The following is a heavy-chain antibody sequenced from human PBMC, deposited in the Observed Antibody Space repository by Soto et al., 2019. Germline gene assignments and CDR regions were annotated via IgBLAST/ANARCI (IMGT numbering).Heavy chain of an antibody. J-gene: IGHJ6*03. CDR3: ARDWYFDGSGSPNHMDV. CDR2: ISAHNGNS. V-gene: IGHV1-18*01. D-gene: IGHD3-10*01. CDR1: GYTFSNYG. Sequence: QVQLVQSGDEMRKPGASVKVSCQASGYTFSNYGITWVRQAPGQGLEWMGWISAHNGNSKYAQSLQGRLTLTTDTSTSTAYMELRSLRSDDTAVYYCARDWYFDGSGSPNHMDVWGKGTTVSVSS.